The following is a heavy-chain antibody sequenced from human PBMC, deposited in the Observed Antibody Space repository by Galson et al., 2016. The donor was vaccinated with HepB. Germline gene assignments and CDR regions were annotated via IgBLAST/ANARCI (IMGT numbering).Heavy chain of an antibody. Sequence: SLRLSCAASGFTFNVYGMHWVRQAPGKGLEWVASISHDGSNSYHEDSVQGRFTISRDNFKSTLYLEMNSLMGEDTAIYYCAKGDYDVLRYSDHWGQGTLVTVSS. CDR1: GFTFNVYG. V-gene: IGHV3-30*18. CDR2: ISHDGSNS. CDR3: AKGDYDVLRYSDH. J-gene: IGHJ4*02. D-gene: IGHD3-9*01.